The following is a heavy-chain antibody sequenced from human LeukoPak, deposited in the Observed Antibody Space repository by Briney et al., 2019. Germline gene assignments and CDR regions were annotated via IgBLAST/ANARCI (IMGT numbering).Heavy chain of an antibody. CDR1: GFTFTNNA. Sequence: GGSLRLSCAASGFTFTNNAMTWVRQAPGKGLEWVSTVTGTDDTTYYADSVKGRFTISRDYSKSMLHSQMNSLRAEDSAIYYCAKGPQLNSGYHPDYWGQGTLVTVSS. D-gene: IGHD3-22*01. V-gene: IGHV3-23*01. CDR3: AKGPQLNSGYHPDY. J-gene: IGHJ4*02. CDR2: VTGTDDTT.